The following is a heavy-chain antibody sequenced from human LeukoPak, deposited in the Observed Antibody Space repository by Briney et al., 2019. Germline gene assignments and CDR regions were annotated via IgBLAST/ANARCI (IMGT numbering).Heavy chain of an antibody. Sequence: GGSLRLSCAASGFALRTYWMHWVRQAPGKGLVWVSLINSDGTSTIYADSVKGRFTISRDTAKNTLYLEMNRLRADDTAVYYCTRAGSGSSYDSWGEGTLVTVSS. CDR2: INSDGTST. J-gene: IGHJ4*02. V-gene: IGHV3-74*01. D-gene: IGHD3-10*01. CDR3: TRAGSGSSYDS. CDR1: GFALRTYW.